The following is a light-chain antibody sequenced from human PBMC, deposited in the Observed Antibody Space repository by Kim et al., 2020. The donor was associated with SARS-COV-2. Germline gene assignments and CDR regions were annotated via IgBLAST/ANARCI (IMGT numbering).Light chain of an antibody. Sequence: QYALTQLRSVSGSTGKSVAISCTGTRSDVGGYNYVSWYQQHPGKAPKLMIYDVSHRPSGVPDSFSGTKSGNTASLTISGLQAEDEADYYCCSYAGTSTSVFGTGTKVTVL. CDR2: DVS. CDR1: RSDVGGYNY. J-gene: IGLJ1*01. V-gene: IGLV2-11*01. CDR3: CSYAGTSTSV.